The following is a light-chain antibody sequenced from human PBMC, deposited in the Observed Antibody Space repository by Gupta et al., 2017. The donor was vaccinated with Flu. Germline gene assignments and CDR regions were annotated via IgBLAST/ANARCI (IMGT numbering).Light chain of an antibody. CDR3: QQYSDLPLT. J-gene: IGKJ4*01. CDR2: AAS. Sequence: GDGVTITCQASQDIRQFLNWYQQKPGRAPKILIYAASNLETGVPSSISGNGSATYFAFTISRLQPEDFATYYCQQYSDLPLTFGGGSKVEIK. V-gene: IGKV1-33*01. CDR1: QDIRQF.